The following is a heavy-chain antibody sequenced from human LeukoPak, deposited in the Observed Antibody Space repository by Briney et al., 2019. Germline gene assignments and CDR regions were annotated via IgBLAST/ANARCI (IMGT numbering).Heavy chain of an antibody. V-gene: IGHV4-34*01. Sequence: SETLSLTCTVYGGSFSGSYWSWIRQPPEKGLEWIGEINHSGSTNSNPSLKSRATISLDTSKNQFSLKLSSVTAADTAVYYCARVIAAAGWYFDYWGQGTLVTVSS. CDR3: ARVIAAAGWYFDY. CDR1: GGSFSGSY. J-gene: IGHJ4*02. CDR2: INHSGST. D-gene: IGHD6-13*01.